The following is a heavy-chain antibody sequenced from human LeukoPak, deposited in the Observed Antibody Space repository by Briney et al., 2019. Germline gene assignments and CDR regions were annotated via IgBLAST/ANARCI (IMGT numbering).Heavy chain of an antibody. CDR3: ARGSTTSCYSAAAT. J-gene: IGHJ4*02. CDR2: INSDGSST. V-gene: IGHV3-74*01. CDR1: GFTFSAYW. D-gene: IGHD2-15*01. Sequence: PGGSLRLSCAASGFTFSAYWMHWVRQTPGKGLLWVSRINSDGSSTSHADSVKGRFTISRDNAKNTLYLQMNSLRAEDTAVYYCARGSTTSCYSAAATWGQGTLVTVSS.